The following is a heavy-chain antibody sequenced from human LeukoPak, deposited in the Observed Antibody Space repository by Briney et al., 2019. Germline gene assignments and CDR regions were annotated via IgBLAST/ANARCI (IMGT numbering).Heavy chain of an antibody. V-gene: IGHV1-69*02. CDR2: IIPILGIA. CDR3: ARVGTGTTYAFDI. CDR1: GGTFSSYT. D-gene: IGHD1-1*01. Sequence: ASVKVSCKASGGTFSSYTIGWVRQAPGQGLEWMGRIIPILGIANYAQKFQGRVTITADKSTSTAYMELSSLRSEDTAVYYCARVGTGTTYAFDIWGQGTMVTVSS. J-gene: IGHJ3*02.